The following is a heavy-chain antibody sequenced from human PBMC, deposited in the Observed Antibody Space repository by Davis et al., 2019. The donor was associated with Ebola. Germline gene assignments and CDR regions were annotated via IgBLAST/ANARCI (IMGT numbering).Heavy chain of an antibody. CDR2: IGGDGRT. CDR1: GFAFTSNA. D-gene: IGHD6-13*01. CDR3: AKDIHSWSFDY. J-gene: IGHJ4*02. Sequence: GESLKISCAASGFAFTSNAMGWVRRGPGKGLEWVSGIGGDGRTHYGDSVRGRFTISRDNSKNTVYLEMNSLRAEDTAVYYCAKDIHSWSFDYFGQGTLVTVSS. V-gene: IGHV3-23*01.